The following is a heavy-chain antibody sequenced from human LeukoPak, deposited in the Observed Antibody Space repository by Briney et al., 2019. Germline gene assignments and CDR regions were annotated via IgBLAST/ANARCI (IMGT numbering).Heavy chain of an antibody. CDR2: ISSSSSYI. D-gene: IGHD5-12*01. J-gene: IGHJ6*03. Sequence: GGSLRLSCAASGLIGSDDYVSWVRQAPGKGLEWVSSISSSSSYIYYADSVKGRFTISRDNAKDSLYLQMNSLRAEDTAVYYCARCLVATIGYYYMDVWGKGTTVTVSS. V-gene: IGHV3-21*01. CDR3: ARCLVATIGYYYMDV. CDR1: GLIGSDDY.